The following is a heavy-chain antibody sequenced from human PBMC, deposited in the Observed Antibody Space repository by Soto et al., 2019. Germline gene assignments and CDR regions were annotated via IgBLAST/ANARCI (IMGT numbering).Heavy chain of an antibody. D-gene: IGHD4-17*01. V-gene: IGHV1-2*04. CDR1: GYAFSQFY. Sequence: QVQLVQSGAEVKKPGASVKVSCKASGYAFSQFYIHWMRQAPGQGLEWMGWINPNSGRTQFAQNFQCWVTMTRDTSIKTVYMELSGLRSDATAVYYCARESGGTTATLDYYYFYMDVWGKGTTVTVSS. CDR3: ARESGGTTATLDYYYFYMDV. CDR2: INPNSGRT. J-gene: IGHJ6*03.